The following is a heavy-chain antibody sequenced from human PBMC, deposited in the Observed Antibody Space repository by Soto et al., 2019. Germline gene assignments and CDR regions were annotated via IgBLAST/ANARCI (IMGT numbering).Heavy chain of an antibody. V-gene: IGHV3-20*03. CDR3: ARGGGDSGYDAGDY. CDR2: INWNGGST. D-gene: IGHD5-12*01. CDR1: GFTFDDYG. J-gene: IGHJ4*02. Sequence: EVQLVESGGGVVRPGGSLRLSFAASGFTFDDYGMSWVRQAPGKGLEWVSGINWNGGSTGYADSVKGRFTISRDNAKHSLYVQMNSLRGDDTALYYCARGGGDSGYDAGDYWGQGTLVTVFS.